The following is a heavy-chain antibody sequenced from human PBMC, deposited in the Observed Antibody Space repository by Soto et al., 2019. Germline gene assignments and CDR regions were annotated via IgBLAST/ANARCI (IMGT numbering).Heavy chain of an antibody. CDR2: ISWNSGSI. J-gene: IGHJ4*02. CDR3: AKGLSGWASPFDY. CDR1: GFTFDDYA. V-gene: IGHV3-9*01. D-gene: IGHD6-19*01. Sequence: EVQLVESGGGLVQPGRSLRLSCAASGFTFDDYAMHWVRQAPGKGLEWVSGISWNSGSIGYADSVKGRFTISRDNAKNSLYLQMNSLRAEDTALYYCAKGLSGWASPFDYWGQGTLVTVSS.